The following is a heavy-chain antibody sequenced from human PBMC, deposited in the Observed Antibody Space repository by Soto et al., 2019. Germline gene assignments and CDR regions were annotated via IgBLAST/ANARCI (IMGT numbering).Heavy chain of an antibody. CDR3: ARDQLYYNDISGRPLNAFDV. J-gene: IGHJ3*01. Sequence: GGSLRLSCAASGFTFSSDWMHWVRQAPGKGLVWVSRINTDGSDTSYADSVKGRFTISRDNAKNMLYLQMNSLRAEDTAVYYCARDQLYYNDISGRPLNAFDVWGQGTMVTVSS. CDR1: GFTFSSDW. D-gene: IGHD3-22*01. CDR2: INTDGSDT. V-gene: IGHV3-74*01.